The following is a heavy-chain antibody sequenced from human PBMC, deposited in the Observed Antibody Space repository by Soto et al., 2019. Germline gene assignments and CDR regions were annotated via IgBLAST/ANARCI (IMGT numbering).Heavy chain of an antibody. V-gene: IGHV3-23*01. CDR3: QSYCSGGTCYRTNAFDI. J-gene: IGHJ3*02. CDR2: ISGSGGST. CDR1: GFTFSSYA. Sequence: LRLSCAASGFTFSSYAMSWVRQAPGKGLEWVSAISGSGGSTHYADSVKGRFTISRDNSKNTLYLQMNSLRAEDTAVYYCQSYCSGGTCYRTNAFDIWGQGTMVTVSS. D-gene: IGHD2-15*01.